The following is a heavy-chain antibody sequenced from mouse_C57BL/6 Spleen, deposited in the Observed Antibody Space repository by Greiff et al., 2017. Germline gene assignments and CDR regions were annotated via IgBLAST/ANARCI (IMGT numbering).Heavy chain of an antibody. CDR3: ARRGFYYYGTVDY. V-gene: IGHV1-69*01. CDR1: GYTFTSYW. CDR2: IDPSDSYT. Sequence: QVQLQQPGAELVMPGASVKLSCKASGYTFTSYWMHWVKQRPGQVLEWIGEIDPSDSYTNYNQKFKGKSTLTVDKSSSTAYMQLSSLTSEDSAVYYCARRGFYYYGTVDYWGQGTTLTVSS. D-gene: IGHD1-1*01. J-gene: IGHJ2*01.